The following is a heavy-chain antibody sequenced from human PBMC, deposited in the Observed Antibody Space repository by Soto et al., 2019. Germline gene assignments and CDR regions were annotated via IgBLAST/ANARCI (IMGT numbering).Heavy chain of an antibody. CDR3: ARGSSGCPPRLDY. J-gene: IGHJ4*02. CDR1: GGPISSYY. CDR2: IYYSGST. Sequence: QVQLQESGPGLVKPSETLSLNCTVSGGPISSYYWSWIRQSPGKGLEWIGYIYYSGSTNYNPSLKSRVTISVDTSKNQFSLVLISVTAADTAVYYCARGSSGCPPRLDYWGQGTLVTVSS. V-gene: IGHV4-59*01. D-gene: IGHD6-19*01.